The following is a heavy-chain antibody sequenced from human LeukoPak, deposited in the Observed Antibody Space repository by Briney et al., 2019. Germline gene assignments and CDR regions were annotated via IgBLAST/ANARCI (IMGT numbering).Heavy chain of an antibody. CDR2: MNPNSGNT. CDR3: ARESYCVGGSYRWVNWFDP. V-gene: IGHV1-8*01. CDR1: GYTFTSYD. J-gene: IGHJ5*02. Sequence: ASVKVSCKASGYTFTSYDINWVRQATGQGLEWMGWMNPNSGNTGYAQKFQGRVTMTRNTSISTAYMELGSLRSEDTAVYYCARESYCVGGSYRWVNWFDPWGQGTLVTVSS. D-gene: IGHD3-16*02.